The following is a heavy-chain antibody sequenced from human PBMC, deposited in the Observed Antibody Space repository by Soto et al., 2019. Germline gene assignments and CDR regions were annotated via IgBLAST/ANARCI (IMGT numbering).Heavy chain of an antibody. V-gene: IGHV3-23*01. Sequence: GGSLRLSCAASGFTCSSYSMTWVRQGPEKGLEWVSEISADGARTYYADSVKGRFTVSRDNSKNTVYLQMNSLRAEDTAVYYCAQNFDYWGQGTLVTVSS. CDR2: ISADGART. J-gene: IGHJ4*02. CDR3: AQNFDY. CDR1: GFTCSSYS.